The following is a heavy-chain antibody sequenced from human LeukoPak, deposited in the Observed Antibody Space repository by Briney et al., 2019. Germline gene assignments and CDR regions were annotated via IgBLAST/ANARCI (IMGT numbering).Heavy chain of an antibody. J-gene: IGHJ4*02. Sequence: SETLSLTCTVSGGSISSYYWSWIRQPPGKGLEWIGYIYYSGSTNYNPSLKSRVTISVDTSKNQFSLKLSSVTAADTAVYYCARHSSYYDFWSGYPLWGQGTLVTVSS. CDR2: IYYSGST. CDR1: GGSISSYY. V-gene: IGHV4-59*08. CDR3: ARHSSYYDFWSGYPL. D-gene: IGHD3-3*01.